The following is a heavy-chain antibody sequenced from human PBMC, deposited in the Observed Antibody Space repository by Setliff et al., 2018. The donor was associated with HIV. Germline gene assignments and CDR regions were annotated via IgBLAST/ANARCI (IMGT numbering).Heavy chain of an antibody. CDR2: LDTRGRA. V-gene: IGHV4-4*08. CDR1: GGSISRYF. Sequence: SETLSLTCTVSGGSISRYFWNWIRQPPGKGLEWIGYLDTRGRAIYNPSLESRVAIWMDTSKNQFSLKVNSVTAADTAVYYCARGARLLAGYSDRWDYYYMAVWGKGTTVTVSS. CDR3: ARGARLLAGYSDRWDYYYMAV. J-gene: IGHJ6*03. D-gene: IGHD6-13*01.